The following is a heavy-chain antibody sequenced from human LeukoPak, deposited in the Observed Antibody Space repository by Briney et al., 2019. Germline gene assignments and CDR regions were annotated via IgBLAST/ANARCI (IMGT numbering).Heavy chain of an antibody. CDR3: ARERGYSSSWYFDY. CDR2: IRYDGSNK. J-gene: IGHJ4*02. CDR1: GFTFSSYG. Sequence: GGSLRLSCAASGFTFSSYGMHWVRQAPGKGLEWVAFIRYDGSNKYYADSVKGRFTISRDNAKNSLYLQMNSLRAEDTALYYCARERGYSSSWYFDYWGQGTLVTVSS. D-gene: IGHD6-13*01. V-gene: IGHV3-30*02.